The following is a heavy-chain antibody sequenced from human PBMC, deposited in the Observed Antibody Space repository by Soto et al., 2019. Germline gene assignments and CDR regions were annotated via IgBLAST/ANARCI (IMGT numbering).Heavy chain of an antibody. CDR2: INHSGRV. Sequence: SETLSLTCAVYGGSFSGHSWTWIRQSPGKGLEWIGDINHSGRVNYSPSLKSRVTISLDTSKNQFSLTLSAVTAADTAMYYCSTRAYDTNGYYRFDPWGQGTLVTVSS. V-gene: IGHV4-34*01. J-gene: IGHJ5*01. CDR1: GGSFSGHS. D-gene: IGHD3-22*01. CDR3: STRAYDTNGYYRFDP.